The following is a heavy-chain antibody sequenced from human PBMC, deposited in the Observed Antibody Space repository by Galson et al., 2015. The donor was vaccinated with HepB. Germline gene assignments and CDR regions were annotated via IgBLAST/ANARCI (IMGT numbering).Heavy chain of an antibody. J-gene: IGHJ6*02. CDR2: ISYDGSNK. V-gene: IGHV3-30*04. Sequence: LRLSCAASGFTFSSYAMHWVRQAPGKGLEWVAVISYDGSNKYYADSVKGRFTISRDNSKNTLYLQMNSLRAEDTAVYYCARDAEQWLAHYYYYYGMDVWGQGTTVTVSS. CDR1: GFTFSSYA. CDR3: ARDAEQWLAHYYYYYGMDV. D-gene: IGHD6-19*01.